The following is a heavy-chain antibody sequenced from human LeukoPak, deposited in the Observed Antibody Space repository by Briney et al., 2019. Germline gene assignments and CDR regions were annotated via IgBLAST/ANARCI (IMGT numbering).Heavy chain of an antibody. Sequence: GASVKVSCKASGYTFTGYYMHWVRQAPGQGLEWMGWINPNSGGTNYAQKFQGRVTMTRDTSISTAYMELSRLRSDDTAVYYCARGPVVPAAIMIKYNWFDPWGQGTLVTVSS. D-gene: IGHD2-2*01. V-gene: IGHV1-2*02. J-gene: IGHJ5*02. CDR1: GYTFTGYY. CDR3: ARGPVVPAAIMIKYNWFDP. CDR2: INPNSGGT.